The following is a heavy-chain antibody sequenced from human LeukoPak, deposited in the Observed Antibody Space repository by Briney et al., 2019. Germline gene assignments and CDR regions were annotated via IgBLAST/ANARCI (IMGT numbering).Heavy chain of an antibody. V-gene: IGHV3-30-3*01. Sequence: PGGSLRLSCAASGFTFSSYAMHWVRQAPGKGLEWVAVISYDGSNKYYADSVKGRFTISRDNSKNTLYLQMNSLRTEDTAVYYCAKDYCSSTSCYARFDYWGQGTLVTVSS. CDR1: GFTFSSYA. D-gene: IGHD2-2*01. J-gene: IGHJ4*02. CDR3: AKDYCSSTSCYARFDY. CDR2: ISYDGSNK.